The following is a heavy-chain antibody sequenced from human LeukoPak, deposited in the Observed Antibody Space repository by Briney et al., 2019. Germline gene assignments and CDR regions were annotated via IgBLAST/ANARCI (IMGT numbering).Heavy chain of an antibody. D-gene: IGHD4-17*01. CDR1: EITFSSYA. CDR3: ARVDYGDYDGWFDP. J-gene: IGHJ5*02. Sequence: GGSLRLSCAASEITFSSYAMSWVRQAPGKGLEWVSSISASGSLTYYADSVKGRFTISRDNSKNTLYLQMNSLRAEDTAVYYCARVDYGDYDGWFDPWGQGTLVTVSS. CDR2: ISASGSLT. V-gene: IGHV3-23*01.